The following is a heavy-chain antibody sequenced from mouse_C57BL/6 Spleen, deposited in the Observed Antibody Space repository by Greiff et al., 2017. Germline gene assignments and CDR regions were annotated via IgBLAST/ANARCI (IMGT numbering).Heavy chain of an antibody. D-gene: IGHD1-1*01. CDR1: GFTFRSYA. J-gene: IGHJ4*01. V-gene: IGHV5-9-1*02. CDR3: TRLITTVVGYARDY. CDR2: ISSGGDYI. Sequence: EVQVVESGEGLVKPGGSLTLSCAASGFTFRSYAMSLVRQTPEKRLEWVAYISSGGDYIYYADTVKGRFTISRDNARNTLYRQMSSLKSEDTAMYYCTRLITTVVGYARDYWCQGTSVTVSS.